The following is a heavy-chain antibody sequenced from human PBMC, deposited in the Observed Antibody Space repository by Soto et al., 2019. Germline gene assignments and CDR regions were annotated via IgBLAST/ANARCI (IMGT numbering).Heavy chain of an antibody. J-gene: IGHJ4*02. CDR1: GFTVSSNY. CDR3: ARLPTSYASRTYYYG. Sequence: EVQLVETGGGLIQPGGSLRLSCAASGFTVSSNYMSWVRQAPGKGLEWVSVIYSGGNTYYADSVKGRFTISRDNSKNTVYLQLNSLRAEDTALYYCARLPTSYASRTYYYGWGQGTLVTVSS. D-gene: IGHD3-22*01. V-gene: IGHV3-53*02. CDR2: IYSGGNT.